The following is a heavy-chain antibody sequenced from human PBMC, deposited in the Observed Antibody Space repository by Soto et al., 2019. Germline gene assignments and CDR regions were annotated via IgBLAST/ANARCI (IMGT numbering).Heavy chain of an antibody. CDR1: GYSISSGYY. CDR2: IYHSGST. J-gene: IGHJ4*02. Sequence: SETLSLTCAVSGYSISSGYYLGWIRQPPGKGLEWIGTIYHSGSTYYNPSHKSRVTISVDTSKNQFSLKLSSVTAADTAVFYCARGLSAGTFDYWGQGTLVTVSS. V-gene: IGHV4-38-2*01. D-gene: IGHD6-13*01. CDR3: ARGLSAGTFDY.